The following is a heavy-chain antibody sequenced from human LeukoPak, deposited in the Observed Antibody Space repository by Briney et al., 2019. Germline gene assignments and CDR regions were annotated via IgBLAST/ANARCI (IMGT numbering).Heavy chain of an antibody. J-gene: IGHJ4*02. Sequence: GGSLRLSCAASGFTFSSYEMNWVRQAPGKGLEWVSYISSSGSTIYYADSVKGRFTISRDNAKNSLYLQMNSLRAEDTAVYYCARAVWDSSGHLFDYWGQGTLVTVSS. CDR1: GFTFSSYE. D-gene: IGHD3-22*01. CDR2: ISSSGSTI. V-gene: IGHV3-48*03. CDR3: ARAVWDSSGHLFDY.